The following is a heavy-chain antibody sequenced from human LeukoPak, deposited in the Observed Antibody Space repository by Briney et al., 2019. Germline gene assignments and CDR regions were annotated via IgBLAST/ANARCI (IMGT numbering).Heavy chain of an antibody. D-gene: IGHD3-10*01. CDR1: GFTFSSYG. J-gene: IGHJ4*02. CDR2: MWYDGSNK. Sequence: GGSLRLSCAASGFTFSSYGMHWVRQAPGKGLEWVAIMWYDGSNKYYTDSMKGRFTISRDNSKNTLYLQMNSLRVEDTAVYYCARGNMVQDYWGQGTLVTVSS. V-gene: IGHV3-33*01. CDR3: ARGNMVQDY.